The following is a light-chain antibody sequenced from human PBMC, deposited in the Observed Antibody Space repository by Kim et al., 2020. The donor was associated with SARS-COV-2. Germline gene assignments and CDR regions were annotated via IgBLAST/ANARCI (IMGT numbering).Light chain of an antibody. CDR2: GNS. CDR3: QSYDSSLSGWV. J-gene: IGLJ3*02. CDR1: RSNIGAGYD. Sequence: VTSSCTGSRSNIGAGYDVHWYQQLPGTAPKHLIYGNSDRPSGVPDRFSGSKSGTSASLAITGLQAEDEADYYCQSYDSSLSGWVFGGGTKVTVL. V-gene: IGLV1-40*01.